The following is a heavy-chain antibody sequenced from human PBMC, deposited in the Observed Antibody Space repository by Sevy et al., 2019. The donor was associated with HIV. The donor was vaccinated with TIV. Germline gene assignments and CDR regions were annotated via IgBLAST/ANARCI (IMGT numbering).Heavy chain of an antibody. V-gene: IGHV3-15*01. CDR1: GFTFSSAW. Sequence: GGSLRLSCAASGFTFSSAWMSWVRLAPGKGLEWVGRIKSKTDGGTIDYAAPVKGRFTISREDSKNTLYLQMNSLNTEDTAVDYCITDPGYRGYDEEVINYYYYGMDVWGQGTTVTVSS. CDR3: ITDPGYRGYDEEVINYYYYGMDV. CDR2: IKSKTDGGTI. J-gene: IGHJ6*02. D-gene: IGHD5-12*01.